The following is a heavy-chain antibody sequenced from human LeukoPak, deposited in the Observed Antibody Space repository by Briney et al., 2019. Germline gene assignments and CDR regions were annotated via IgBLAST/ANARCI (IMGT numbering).Heavy chain of an antibody. CDR2: NYSGGST. D-gene: IGHD1-26*01. CDR3: ATPVGATTDAFDI. V-gene: IGHV3-53*05. Sequence: PGGSLRLSCAASGFTVSSNYMSWVRQAPGKGLEWVSVNYSGGSTYYADSVKGRFTISRDNSKNTLYLQMNSLRAEDTAVYYCATPVGATTDAFDIWGQGTMVTVSS. J-gene: IGHJ3*02. CDR1: GFTVSSNY.